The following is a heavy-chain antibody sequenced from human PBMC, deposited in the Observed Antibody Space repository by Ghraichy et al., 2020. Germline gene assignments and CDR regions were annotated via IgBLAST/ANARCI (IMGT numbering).Heavy chain of an antibody. Sequence: ASVKVSCKVSGYTLTELSMHWVRQAPGKGLEWMGGFDPEDGETIYAQKFQGRVTMTEDTSTDTAYMELSSLRSEDTAVYYCATLASTGYAFDIWGQGTMVTVSS. CDR2: FDPEDGET. D-gene: IGHD1-14*01. CDR1: GYTLTELS. V-gene: IGHV1-24*01. CDR3: ATLASTGYAFDI. J-gene: IGHJ3*02.